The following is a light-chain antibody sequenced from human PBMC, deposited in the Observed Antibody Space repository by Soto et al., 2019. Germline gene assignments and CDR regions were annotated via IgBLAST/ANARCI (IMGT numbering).Light chain of an antibody. CDR2: AAS. CDR1: QSVSSTY. V-gene: IGKV3-20*01. J-gene: IGKJ2*03. Sequence: EVVLTQSPGTLSLSPGERATLSCRASQSVSSTYFAWYQQKPVQAPRLLMYAASRRETGIPDTFSGSGSGTDFTLTISRLEPEDFAVYYCQQYDSSPYSFGQGTKLEIK. CDR3: QQYDSSPYS.